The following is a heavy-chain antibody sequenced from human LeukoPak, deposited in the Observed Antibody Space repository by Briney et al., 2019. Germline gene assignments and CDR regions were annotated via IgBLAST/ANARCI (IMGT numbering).Heavy chain of an antibody. CDR2: IYHSGST. CDR3: ARGRGSYYFDC. Sequence: SQTLSLTCTVSGGSISSGGYYWSWIRQPPGKGLEWIGYIYHSGSTYYNPSLKSRVTMSVDRSKNQFSLKLSSVTAADTAVYYCARGRGSYYFDCWGQGTLVTVSS. CDR1: GGSISSGGYY. J-gene: IGHJ4*02. D-gene: IGHD1-26*01. V-gene: IGHV4-30-2*01.